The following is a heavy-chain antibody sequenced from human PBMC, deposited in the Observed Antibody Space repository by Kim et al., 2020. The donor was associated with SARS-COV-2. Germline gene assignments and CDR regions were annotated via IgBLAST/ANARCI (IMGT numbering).Heavy chain of an antibody. CDR3: ARDLNSLWFGESVSWYFDL. J-gene: IGHJ2*01. V-gene: IGHV7-4-1*02. CDR1: GYTFTSYA. CDR2: INTNTGNP. Sequence: ASVKVSCKASGYTFTSYAMNWVRQAPGQGLEWMGWINTNTGNPTYAQGFTGRFVFSLDTSVSTAYLQISSLKAEDTAVYYCARDLNSLWFGESVSWYFDLWGRGTLVTVSS. D-gene: IGHD3-10*01.